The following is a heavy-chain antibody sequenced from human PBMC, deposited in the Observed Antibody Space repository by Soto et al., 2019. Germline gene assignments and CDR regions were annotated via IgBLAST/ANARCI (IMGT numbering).Heavy chain of an antibody. V-gene: IGHV4-59*01. D-gene: IGHD5-18*01. J-gene: IGHJ6*03. CDR1: GGSISSYY. Sequence: SETLSLTCTVSGGSISSYYWSWIRQPPGKGLEWIGYIYYSGSTNYNPSLKSRVTISVDTSKNQFSLKLSSVTAADTAVYYCARFSSYADYYYYYYMDVWGKGTTVTVSS. CDR3: ARFSSYADYYYYYYMDV. CDR2: IYYSGST.